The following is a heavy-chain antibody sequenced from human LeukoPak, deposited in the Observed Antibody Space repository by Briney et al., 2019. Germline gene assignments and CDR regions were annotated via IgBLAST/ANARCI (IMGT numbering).Heavy chain of an antibody. V-gene: IGHV1-18*01. Sequence: ASVKVSCKASGYTFTSYGISWVRQAPGQGREWMGWISAYNGNTNYAQKLQGRVTITTDTSTSTAYMELRSLRSDDTAVYYCARLVVPAAILSYYYYYMDVWGKGTTVTVSS. J-gene: IGHJ6*03. D-gene: IGHD2-2*02. CDR3: ARLVVPAAILSYYYYYMDV. CDR2: ISAYNGNT. CDR1: GYTFTSYG.